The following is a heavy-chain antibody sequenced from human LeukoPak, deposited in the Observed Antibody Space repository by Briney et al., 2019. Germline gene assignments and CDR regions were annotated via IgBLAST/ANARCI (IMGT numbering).Heavy chain of an antibody. V-gene: IGHV1-46*01. Sequence: GASVKVSCKASGYTFTSYYMHWVRQAPGQGLEWMGIINPSGGSTSYAQKFQGRVTMTRDTSTSTAYMELSSLRSEDTAVYYCARGGFYCSSTSCPTIDYYYYYMDVWGKGTTVTVSS. J-gene: IGHJ6*03. CDR3: ARGGFYCSSTSCPTIDYYYYYMDV. D-gene: IGHD2-2*01. CDR2: INPSGGST. CDR1: GYTFTSYY.